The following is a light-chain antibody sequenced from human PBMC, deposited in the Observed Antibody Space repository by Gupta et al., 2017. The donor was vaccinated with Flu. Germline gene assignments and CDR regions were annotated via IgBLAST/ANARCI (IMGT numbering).Light chain of an antibody. CDR2: AAS. CDR1: QGINSY. Sequence: GGRVTITCRASQGINSYLAWFQQKPGKAPESLIYAASTLQSGVPSRFSGSGSGTDFILTISSLQAEDSATYYCQQYKIYPLTLGGGTKVEIK. CDR3: QQYKIYPLT. J-gene: IGKJ4*01. V-gene: IGKV1-16*01.